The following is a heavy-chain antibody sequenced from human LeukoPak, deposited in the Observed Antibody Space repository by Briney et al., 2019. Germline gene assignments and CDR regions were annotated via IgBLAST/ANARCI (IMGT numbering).Heavy chain of an antibody. Sequence: GASVKVSCKASGYTFINFAINWGRQAPGQRPEWMGWINAGNGNTKYSQKFQGRVTITRDTSASTAYMELSSLRSDDTAVYYCARLMGWGWAYYFDYWGQGTLVTVSS. V-gene: IGHV1-3*01. CDR3: ARLMGWGWAYYFDY. CDR1: GYTFINFA. CDR2: INAGNGNT. J-gene: IGHJ4*02. D-gene: IGHD2-8*01.